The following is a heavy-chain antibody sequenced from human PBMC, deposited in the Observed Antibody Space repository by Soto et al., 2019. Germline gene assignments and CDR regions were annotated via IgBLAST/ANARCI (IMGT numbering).Heavy chain of an antibody. CDR2: INPKSGVT. J-gene: IGHJ4*02. Sequence: QAQLVQSGAGVKKPGASVKVSCKASGYTFTGYYIHWVRQAPGQGLEWMGWINPKSGVTNYAQKFQGRVTMIRETSTSTAYMELSGLRSDDAAVYFCARDMAYGDYLPALFWGQGTLVTVSS. D-gene: IGHD4-17*01. V-gene: IGHV1-2*02. CDR3: ARDMAYGDYLPALF. CDR1: GYTFTGYY.